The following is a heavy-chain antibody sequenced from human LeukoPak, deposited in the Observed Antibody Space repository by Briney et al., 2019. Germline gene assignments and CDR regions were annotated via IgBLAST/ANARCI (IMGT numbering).Heavy chain of an antibody. CDR2: INSDGSRT. J-gene: IGHJ4*02. CDR1: GFTISSYW. Sequence: PGGSLRLSCTASGFTISSYWMHWVRQAPGKGLVWVSRINSDGSRTNYADSVKGRFAISRDNAKNTLYLQINSLRAEDTAVYYCARSWATIKYYFDYWGQGTLVTVSS. CDR3: ARSWATIKYYFDY. V-gene: IGHV3-74*01. D-gene: IGHD5-12*01.